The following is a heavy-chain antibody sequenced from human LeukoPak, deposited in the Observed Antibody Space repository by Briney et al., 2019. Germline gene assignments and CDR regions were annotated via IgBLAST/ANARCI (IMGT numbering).Heavy chain of an antibody. CDR3: ARAYCGGDCYRYYYYGMDV. D-gene: IGHD2-21*02. Sequence: ASVKVSCKASGYTFTGYYMHWVRQDPGQGLEWMGWINPNSGGTNYAQKFQGRVTMTRDTSISTAYMELSRLRSDDTAVYYCARAYCGGDCYRYYYYGMDVWGQGTTVTVCS. CDR2: INPNSGGT. J-gene: IGHJ6*02. V-gene: IGHV1-2*02. CDR1: GYTFTGYY.